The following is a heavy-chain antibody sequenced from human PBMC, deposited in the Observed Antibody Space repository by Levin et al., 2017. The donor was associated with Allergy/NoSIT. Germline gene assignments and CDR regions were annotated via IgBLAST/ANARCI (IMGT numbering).Heavy chain of an antibody. J-gene: IGHJ4*02. Sequence: GGSLRLSCAASGFTFSSYGMHWVRQAPGKGLEWVAVIWYDGSNKYYADSVKGRFTISRDNSKNTLYLQMNSLRAEDTAVYYCARGRWEVVAASYYFDYWGQGTLVTVSS. V-gene: IGHV3-33*01. CDR3: ARGRWEVVAASYYFDY. CDR1: GFTFSSYG. D-gene: IGHD2-15*01. CDR2: IWYDGSNK.